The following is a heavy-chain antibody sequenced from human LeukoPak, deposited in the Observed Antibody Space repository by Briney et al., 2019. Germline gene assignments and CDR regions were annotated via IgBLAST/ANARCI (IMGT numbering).Heavy chain of an antibody. D-gene: IGHD1-1*01. J-gene: IGHJ4*02. CDR1: GFTFSNYW. CDR3: ARDTTRGDFDY. CDR2: MKHDGSTE. Sequence: GGSLRLSCAASGFTFSNYWMSWVRQAPGKGLEWVANMKHDGSTEYYVDSVKGRFTISRDNAKNSLFLQMNSLRAEDTSVYYCARDTTRGDFDYWGQGTLVTVSS. V-gene: IGHV3-7*01.